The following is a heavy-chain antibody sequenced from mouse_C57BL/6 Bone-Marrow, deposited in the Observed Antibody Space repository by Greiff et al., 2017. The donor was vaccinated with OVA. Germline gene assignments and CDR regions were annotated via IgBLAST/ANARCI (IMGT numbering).Heavy chain of an antibody. CDR1: GFRFNTYA. Sequence: GGGLVQPKGSLKLSCAASGFRFNTYAMNWVRQAPGKGLEWVARIRSKSNNYATYYADSVKDRFTISRDDSESMLYLQMNNLKTEDTAMYYCVRQNYGSSRDYFDYWGQGTTLTVSS. J-gene: IGHJ2*01. CDR2: IRSKSNNYAT. CDR3: VRQNYGSSRDYFDY. V-gene: IGHV10-1*01. D-gene: IGHD1-1*01.